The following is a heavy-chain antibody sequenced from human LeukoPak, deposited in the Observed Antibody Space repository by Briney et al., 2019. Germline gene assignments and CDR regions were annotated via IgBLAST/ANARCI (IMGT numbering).Heavy chain of an antibody. Sequence: SVKVSCKASGGTFSSYAISWVRQAPGQGLEWMGGIIPIFGTANYAQKFQGRVTITADESTSTAYMELSSLRSEDTAVYYCATTSGGYGDPFDYWGQGTLVTVSS. CDR3: ATTSGGYGDPFDY. J-gene: IGHJ4*02. V-gene: IGHV1-69*13. CDR2: IIPIFGTA. CDR1: GGTFSSYA. D-gene: IGHD4-17*01.